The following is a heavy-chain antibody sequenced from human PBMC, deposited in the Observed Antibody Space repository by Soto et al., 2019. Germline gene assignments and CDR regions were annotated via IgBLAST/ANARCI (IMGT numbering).Heavy chain of an antibody. Sequence: QVQLVQSGAEVKKPGASVKVSCKASGYTFTGYYMHLVRQSPGQGLEWMGWINPNSGGPNYAPKFQGRVTMNRDTSIRTAYMELSRLRSDDTAVYYCARAGPEEVDTAMFADYWGQGTLVTVSS. CDR3: ARAGPEEVDTAMFADY. D-gene: IGHD5-18*01. CDR1: GYTFTGYY. J-gene: IGHJ4*02. V-gene: IGHV1-2*02. CDR2: INPNSGGP.